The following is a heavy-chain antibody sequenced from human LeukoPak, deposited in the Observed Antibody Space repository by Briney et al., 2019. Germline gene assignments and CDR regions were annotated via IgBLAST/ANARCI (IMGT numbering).Heavy chain of an antibody. CDR1: GFTFSSYG. CDR3: ARERGQWLVRHYYGMDV. J-gene: IGHJ6*02. Sequence: GGSLRLSCAASGFTFSSYGMHWVRQAPGKGLEWVSYISSSSSTIYYADSVKGRFTISRDNAKNSLYLQMNSLRAEDTAVYYCARERGQWLVRHYYGMDVWGQGTTVTVSS. D-gene: IGHD6-19*01. V-gene: IGHV3-48*04. CDR2: ISSSSSTI.